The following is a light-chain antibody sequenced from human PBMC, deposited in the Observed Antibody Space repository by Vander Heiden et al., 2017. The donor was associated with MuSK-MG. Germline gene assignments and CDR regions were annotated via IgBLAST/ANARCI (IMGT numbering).Light chain of an antibody. CDR3: PEWNTNTGV. Sequence: SDELTQTASVYVSPGQTAVITCTGAALADKFVCWYQQRPAQSLLLFIYRNSDPPSPVPACVSSSDSRATVTLTIAGAQAVDDSYYYSPEWNTNTGVFGTGTKLTVL. J-gene: IGLJ1*01. V-gene: IGLV3-1*01. CDR1: ALADKF. CDR2: RNS.